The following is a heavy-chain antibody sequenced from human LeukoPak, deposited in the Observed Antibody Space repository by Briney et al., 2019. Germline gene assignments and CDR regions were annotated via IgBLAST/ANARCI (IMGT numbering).Heavy chain of an antibody. Sequence: PGGSLRLSCAASGFTFDDYGMSWVRQAPGKGLEWVSGINWNGGSTGYADSVKGRFTISRDNAKNSLYLQMNSLRAEDTALYYCAKSDTAMVEGGFDYSRQGTLVTVSS. J-gene: IGHJ4*02. CDR3: AKSDTAMVEGGFDY. V-gene: IGHV3-20*04. D-gene: IGHD5-18*01. CDR1: GFTFDDYG. CDR2: INWNGGST.